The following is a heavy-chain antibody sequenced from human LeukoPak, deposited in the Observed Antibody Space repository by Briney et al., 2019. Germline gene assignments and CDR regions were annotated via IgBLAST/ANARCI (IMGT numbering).Heavy chain of an antibody. CDR2: LYSGGST. V-gene: IGHV3-66*01. Sequence: GGSLRLSCSASGFTLSSNYMSWVRQAPGKGLEWVSVLYSGGSTGYADSVKGRFTMSGDNSKNTLYLQMNCLRTEDTAVYYCVRSGYGYFDYWGQGALVTVSS. J-gene: IGHJ4*02. CDR1: GFTLSSNY. CDR3: VRSGYGYFDY. D-gene: IGHD5-18*01.